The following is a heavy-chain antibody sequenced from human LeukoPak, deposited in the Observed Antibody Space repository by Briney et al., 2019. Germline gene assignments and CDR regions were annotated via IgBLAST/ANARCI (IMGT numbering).Heavy chain of an antibody. CDR3: ARDGRVKGFGESDYYYYYGMDV. Sequence: KPSETLSLTCAVYGGSFSGYYWSWVRQPPAKGQEWVGEINHSGSTNYNPYLKSRVTISVDTSKNQFSLKLSSVAAAGTAVYYCARDGRVKGFGESDYYYYYGMDVWGQGTTGTV. J-gene: IGHJ6*02. CDR1: GGSFSGYY. D-gene: IGHD3-10*01. CDR2: INHSGST. V-gene: IGHV4-34*01.